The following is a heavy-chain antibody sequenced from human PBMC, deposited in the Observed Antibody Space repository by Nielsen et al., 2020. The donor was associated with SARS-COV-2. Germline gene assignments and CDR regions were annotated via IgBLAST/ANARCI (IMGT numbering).Heavy chain of an antibody. Sequence: ASVKVSCKASRYTFTNSYLLRLRQAPAQALEWMGVNNPNHGNSRYAQKSQGRVTMTRNTTTSTVYMVVSSLRSEDTALFYCARGTDTRVVGSTFGYFDFWGQGTLVTVSS. CDR1: RYTFTNSY. V-gene: IGHV1-46*01. CDR2: NNPNHGNS. CDR3: ARGTDTRVVGSTFGYFDF. J-gene: IGHJ4*02. D-gene: IGHD1-26*01.